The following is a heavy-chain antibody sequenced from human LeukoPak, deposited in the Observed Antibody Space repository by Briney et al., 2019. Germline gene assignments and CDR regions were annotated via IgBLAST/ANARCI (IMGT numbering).Heavy chain of an antibody. V-gene: IGHV4-61*02. J-gene: IGHJ5*02. CDR1: GGSISSSSYY. CDR3: AREGGSSSRFDP. Sequence: PSETLSLTCTVSGGSISSSSYYWSWIRQPAGKGLEWIGRIYTSGSTNYNPSLKSRVTISVDTSKNQFSLKLSSVTAADTAVYYCAREGGSSSRFDPWGQGTLVTVSS. D-gene: IGHD6-13*01. CDR2: IYTSGST.